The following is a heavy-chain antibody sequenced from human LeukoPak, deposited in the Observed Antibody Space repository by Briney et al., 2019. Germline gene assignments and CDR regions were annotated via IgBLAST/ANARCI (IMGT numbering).Heavy chain of an antibody. Sequence: SETLSLTCTVSGGSISSYYWSWIRQPAGKGLEWIGRTYTSGSTNYNPSLKSRVTMSVDTSKNQFSLKLSSVTAADTAVYYCARERVRGVQKSVNWFDPWGQGTLVTVSS. V-gene: IGHV4-4*07. CDR1: GGSISSYY. CDR2: TYTSGST. D-gene: IGHD3-10*01. CDR3: ARERVRGVQKSVNWFDP. J-gene: IGHJ5*02.